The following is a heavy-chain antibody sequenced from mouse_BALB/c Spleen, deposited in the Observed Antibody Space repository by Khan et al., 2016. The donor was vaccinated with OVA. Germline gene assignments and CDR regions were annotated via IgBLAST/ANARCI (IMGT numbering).Heavy chain of an antibody. D-gene: IGHD1-1*01. CDR1: GYTFTNYV. CDR3: ARYASSPYYAMDY. Sequence: VQLQQSGPDLVKPGASVKMSCKASGYTFTNYVMHWVKQKPGQGLEWIGYINPYNDGTKYNEKFKVKATLTSDKSSSTDYMELISLTSEDSAVYYCARYASSPYYAMDYWGQGTSVTVSS. CDR2: INPYNDGT. V-gene: IGHV1S136*01. J-gene: IGHJ4*01.